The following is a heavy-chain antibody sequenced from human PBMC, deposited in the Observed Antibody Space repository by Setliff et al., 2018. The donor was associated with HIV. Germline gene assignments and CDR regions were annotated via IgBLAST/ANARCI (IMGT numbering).Heavy chain of an antibody. J-gene: IGHJ6*03. CDR2: INHSGST. CDR3: ARSDLDNGSGYFDYYSYYMDV. Sequence: PSETLSLTCAVYGGSFSAYYWTWIRQPPGKGLEWIGEINHSGSTNYNPSLKSRVTISVDTSKNQFSLKLRSVTAAETAIYYCARSDLDNGSGYFDYYSYYMDVWGRGTTVTVSS. D-gene: IGHD3-22*01. V-gene: IGHV4-34*01. CDR1: GGSFSAYY.